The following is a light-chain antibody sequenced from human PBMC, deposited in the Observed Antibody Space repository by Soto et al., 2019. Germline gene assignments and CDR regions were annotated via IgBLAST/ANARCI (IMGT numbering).Light chain of an antibody. CDR1: QSISIY. J-gene: IGKJ2*01. CDR2: AAS. V-gene: IGKV1-39*01. Sequence: DIQMTQSPSSLSASVGDRVTITCRASQSISIYLNWYQQKPGKAPKLLIYAASSLQSGVPSRFSGSGSQSALTLSISSLQPEDFAAYYCQQSYSSPRTFGQGTKLEIK. CDR3: QQSYSSPRT.